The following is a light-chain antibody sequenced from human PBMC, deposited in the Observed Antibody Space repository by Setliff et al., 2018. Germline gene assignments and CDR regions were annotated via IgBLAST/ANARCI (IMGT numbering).Light chain of an antibody. V-gene: IGLV2-14*01. CDR3: SSYASRSQV. CDR2: EVA. J-gene: IGLJ1*01. Sequence: QSVLAQPASVSGSPGQSITISCSGTSSDIGYYNFVSWYQQHPGKAPKLMIYEVANRPSGVSNRFSGSKSGNTASLTISGLQAEDEADYYCSSYASRSQVFGTGTRSPS. CDR1: SSDIGYYNF.